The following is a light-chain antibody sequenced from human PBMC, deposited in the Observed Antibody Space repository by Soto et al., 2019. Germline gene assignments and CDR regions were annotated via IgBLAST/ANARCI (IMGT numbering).Light chain of an antibody. CDR3: QQYNSYPIT. V-gene: IGKV1-5*01. Sequence: DIQISQSPCTLSASVLERVTITCRASQSISSWLAWYQQKPGKAPKLLIYDASNLESGVPSRFSGSGSGTEFTLTISSLQPDDFATYYCQQYNSYPITFGQGTRLEI. CDR2: DAS. J-gene: IGKJ5*01. CDR1: QSISSW.